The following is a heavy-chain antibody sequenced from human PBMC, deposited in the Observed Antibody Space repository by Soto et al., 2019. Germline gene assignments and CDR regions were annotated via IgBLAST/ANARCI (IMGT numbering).Heavy chain of an antibody. D-gene: IGHD2-8*01. CDR3: ARHRHLGYCTNGVCASPHPFDY. Sequence: SQTLSLTCAISGDSVSSNSAAWYWIRQSPSRGLEWLGRTYYRSKWYNDYAVSVKSRITINPDTSKNQFSLQLNSVTAADTAVYYCARHRHLGYCTNGVCASPHPFDYWGQGTLVTVSS. J-gene: IGHJ4*02. CDR2: TYYRSKWYN. CDR1: GDSVSSNSAA. V-gene: IGHV6-1*01.